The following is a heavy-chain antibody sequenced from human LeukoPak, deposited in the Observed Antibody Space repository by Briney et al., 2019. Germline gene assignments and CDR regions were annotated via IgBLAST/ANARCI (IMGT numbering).Heavy chain of an antibody. Sequence: SETLSLTCAVSGGSISGYFWSWSRQPPGKGLEWIGYIYYSGSTNYNPSLKSRVTISVDTSKNQFSLKLSSVTAADTAVYYCARARGYSYGFDYWGQGTLVTVSS. CDR2: IYYSGST. J-gene: IGHJ4*02. CDR3: ARARGYSYGFDY. CDR1: GGSISGYF. D-gene: IGHD5-18*01. V-gene: IGHV4-59*01.